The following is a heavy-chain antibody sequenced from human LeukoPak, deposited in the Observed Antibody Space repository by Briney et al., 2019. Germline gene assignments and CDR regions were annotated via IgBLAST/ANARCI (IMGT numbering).Heavy chain of an antibody. CDR2: IKEDGSES. CDR3: AKAGLLWFGESWMDV. J-gene: IGHJ6*02. V-gene: IGHV3-7*01. CDR1: EFIFSTYR. D-gene: IGHD3-10*01. Sequence: GGSLRLSCAASEFIFSTYRMSWVRQAPGKGLEWVANIKEDGSESHYVDSVKGRFTISRDNAKNSLYLQMNSLRAEDTAMYFCAKAGLLWFGESWMDVWGQGTTVTVSS.